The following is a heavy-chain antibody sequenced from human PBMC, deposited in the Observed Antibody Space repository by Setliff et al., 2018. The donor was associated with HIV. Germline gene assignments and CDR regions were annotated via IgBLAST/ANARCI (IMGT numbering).Heavy chain of an antibody. CDR1: GGSFGVYR. D-gene: IGHD3-10*01. J-gene: IGHJ5*02. V-gene: IGHV4-4*07. CDR2: IDSSGTT. CDR3: ARDRHSSGLGSYGP. Sequence: SETLSLTCTISGGSFGVYRWSWIRQSAVRGLEWIGRIDSSGTTDYTPSLKGRVAISVDTSRNQFSLRVTSVTAADTAVYFCARDRHSSGLGSYGPWGPGILVTVSS.